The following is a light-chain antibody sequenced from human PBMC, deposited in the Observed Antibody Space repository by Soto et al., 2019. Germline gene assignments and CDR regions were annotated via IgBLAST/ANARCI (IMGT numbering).Light chain of an antibody. CDR3: SSYAGRSSFPDV. CDR2: EGS. J-gene: IGLJ1*01. V-gene: IGLV2-23*03. CDR1: SSDVGSYNL. Sequence: QSALTQPASVSGSPEQSITISRTGTSSDVGSYNLVSWYQQYTGKAPKLIIYEGSERPPGVSNRFSGSKSGNTASLTISGLQAEDEADYSCSSYAGRSSFPDVFGTGTKVTVL.